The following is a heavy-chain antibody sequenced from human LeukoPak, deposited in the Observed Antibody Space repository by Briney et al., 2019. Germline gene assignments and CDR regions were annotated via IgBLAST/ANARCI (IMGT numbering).Heavy chain of an antibody. V-gene: IGHV4-4*07. J-gene: IGHJ6*03. Sequence: SETLSLTCTVSGGSISSYYWSWIRQPAGKGLEWIGRIYTSGSTNYNPSLKSRVTMSVDTTKNQFSLKLSSVTAADTAVYCCARDNMVRGLYYYYMDVWGKGTTVTISS. CDR3: ARDNMVRGLYYYYMDV. CDR1: GGSISSYY. D-gene: IGHD3-10*01. CDR2: IYTSGST.